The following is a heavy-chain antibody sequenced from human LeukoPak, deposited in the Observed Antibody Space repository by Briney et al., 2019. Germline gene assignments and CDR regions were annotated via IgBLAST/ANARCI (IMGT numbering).Heavy chain of an antibody. Sequence: PSETLSLTCTVSGGSISSYYWSWIRQPPEKGLEWIGYIYNNGNTNYNPSLKSRVTISIDTPKRQISLKLSSVTAADTAMYYCARDILSTGSSDDSWGQGTLVTVSS. CDR1: GGSISSYY. J-gene: IGHJ4*02. CDR3: ARDILSTGSSDDS. CDR2: IYNNGNT. V-gene: IGHV4-59*01. D-gene: IGHD1-26*01.